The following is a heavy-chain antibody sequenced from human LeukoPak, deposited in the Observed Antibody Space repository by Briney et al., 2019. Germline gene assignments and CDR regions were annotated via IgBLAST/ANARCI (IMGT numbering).Heavy chain of an antibody. CDR3: ANYGKHDY. CDR2: ISGSGGST. J-gene: IGHJ4*02. D-gene: IGHD4-17*01. V-gene: IGHV3-23*01. Sequence: GGSLRLSCAASGITFSSYGMSWVRQAPGKGLEWVSGISGSGGSTDYADSVKGRFTISRDNSKNTLYLQMNSLRAEDTAVYYCANYGKHDYWGQGTLVTVSS. CDR1: GITFSSYG.